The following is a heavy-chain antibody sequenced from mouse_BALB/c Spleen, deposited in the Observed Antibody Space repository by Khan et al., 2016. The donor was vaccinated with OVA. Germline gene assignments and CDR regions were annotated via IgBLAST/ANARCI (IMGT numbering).Heavy chain of an antibody. V-gene: IGHV1S135*01. D-gene: IGHD1-1*01. CDR1: GYSFTDYN. CDR3: ARIYHYGSGFDY. Sequence: VQLQQSGPELVKPGASVKVSCKASGYSFTDYNMFWVKQSLGKSLEWIGYIDPYNGGTNYNQKFMGKATLTVDKSSSPAFMHLNSLTSEDSAVDYCARIYHYGSGFDYWGQGTTRTVSS. J-gene: IGHJ2*01. CDR2: IDPYNGGT.